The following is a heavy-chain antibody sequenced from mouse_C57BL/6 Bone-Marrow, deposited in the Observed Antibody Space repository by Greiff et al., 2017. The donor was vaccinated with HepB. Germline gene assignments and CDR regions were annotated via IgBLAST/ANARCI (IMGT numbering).Heavy chain of an antibody. D-gene: IGHD2-4*01. J-gene: IGHJ3*01. Sequence: VQLQQPGAELVKPGASVKMSCKASGYTFTSYWITWVKQRPGQGLEWIGDIYPGSGSTNYNEKFKSKATLTVDTASSTAYMQLSSLTSEDSAVYYCARSKGYDYDESLTGPFAYWGQGTLVTVSA. CDR3: ARSKGYDYDESLTGPFAY. V-gene: IGHV1-55*01. CDR2: IYPGSGST. CDR1: GYTFTSYW.